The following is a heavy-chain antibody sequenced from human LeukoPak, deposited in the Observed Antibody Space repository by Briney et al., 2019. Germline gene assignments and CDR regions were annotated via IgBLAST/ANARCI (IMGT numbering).Heavy chain of an antibody. V-gene: IGHV1-2*02. CDR2: INPNSGGT. Sequence: GASVKVSCKASGYTFTIYDINWVRQAPGQGLEWMGWINPNSGGTNYAQKFQGRVTMTRDTSISTAYMELSRLRSDDTAVYYCARDAVADPFDYWGQGTLVTVSS. CDR1: GYTFTIYD. CDR3: ARDAVADPFDY. D-gene: IGHD6-19*01. J-gene: IGHJ4*02.